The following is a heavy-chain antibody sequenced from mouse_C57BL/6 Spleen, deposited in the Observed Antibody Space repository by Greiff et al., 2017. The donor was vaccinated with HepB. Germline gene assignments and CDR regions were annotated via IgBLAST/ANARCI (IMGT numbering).Heavy chain of an antibody. CDR3: VRHVGWGAMDY. J-gene: IGHJ4*01. CDR1: GFSFNTYA. D-gene: IGHD3-3*01. V-gene: IGHV10-1*01. CDR2: IRSKSNNYAT. Sequence: EVHLVESGGGLVQPKGSLKLSCAASGFSFNTYAMNWVRQAPGKGLEWVARIRSKSNNYATYYADSVKDRFTISRDDSESMLYLQMNNLKTEDTAMYYCVRHVGWGAMDYWGQGTSVTVSS.